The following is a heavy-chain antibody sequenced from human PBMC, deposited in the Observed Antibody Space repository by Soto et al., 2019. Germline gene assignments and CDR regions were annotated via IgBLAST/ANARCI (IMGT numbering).Heavy chain of an antibody. D-gene: IGHD2-2*01. CDR3: ARGRSINTNMDY. CDR2: ISSSGGSV. V-gene: IGHV3-21*01. Sequence: EVQLVESGGGLVKPGGSLRLSCPASGFTFSTYSMNWVRQAPGKGLEWISSISSSGGSVSYAESVKGRFTISRDNAKNSLYLQMDSLRAEDTAVYYCARGRSINTNMDYWGQGTLVTVSS. J-gene: IGHJ4*02. CDR1: GFTFSTYS.